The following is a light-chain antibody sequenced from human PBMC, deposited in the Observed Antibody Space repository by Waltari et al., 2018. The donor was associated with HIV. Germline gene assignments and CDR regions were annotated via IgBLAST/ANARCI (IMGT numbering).Light chain of an antibody. J-gene: IGLJ3*02. CDR3: CSHAGTYTGWL. CDR2: DVT. V-gene: IGLV2-11*01. Sequence: QSALTQPRSVSGSPGQSVTLSCTGTSSDVGGYNFVSWYQQYPGKAPKLMIYDVTKRPSGVPDRFFGSKSGNTASLTISGLQAEDEADYYGCSHAGTYTGWLFGGGTKLTVL. CDR1: SSDVGGYNF.